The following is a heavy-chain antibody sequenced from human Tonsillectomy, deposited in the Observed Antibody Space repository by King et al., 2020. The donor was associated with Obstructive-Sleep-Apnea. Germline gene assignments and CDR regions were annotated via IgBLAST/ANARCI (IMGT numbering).Heavy chain of an antibody. CDR1: GFTFSNYA. D-gene: IGHD6-19*01. J-gene: IGHJ4*02. V-gene: IGHV3-23*04. CDR3: AGRGSGPQY. CDR2: ISSSGGST. Sequence: VQLVESGGGLVQPGGSLRVSCAASGFTFSNYAMNWVRQAPGKGLEWVSGISSSGGSTYYTDSVKGRFTISRDNSKDTLFLQMHTLGAEDTAVYYCAGRGSGPQYWGQGTLVAVSS.